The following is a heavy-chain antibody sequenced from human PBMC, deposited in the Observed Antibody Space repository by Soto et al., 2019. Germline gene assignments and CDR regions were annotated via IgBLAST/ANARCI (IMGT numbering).Heavy chain of an antibody. Sequence: ASVKVSCKASGYTFNSYGIHWVRQAPGQRLEGMRWINAANGDTKYSPKFQGRVTITRDTSASTAYMELSSLRSEDTAVYYCVRRHVSATGIDWFDPWGQGTLVTVSS. V-gene: IGHV1-3*01. CDR2: INAANGDT. D-gene: IGHD6-13*01. J-gene: IGHJ5*02. CDR3: VRRHVSATGIDWFDP. CDR1: GYTFNSYG.